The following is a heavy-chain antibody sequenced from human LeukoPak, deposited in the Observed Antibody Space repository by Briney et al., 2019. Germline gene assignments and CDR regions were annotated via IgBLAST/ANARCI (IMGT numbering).Heavy chain of an antibody. Sequence: SETLSLTCTVSGASIDNYSWSWIRQPPGKGLEWIGYFSYSGSTNYNDPLKSRVTISLDTSKNEFSLKLNSVTAADTAVYYCAREGGWDSSGYPYYWGQGTLVTVSS. CDR2: FSYSGST. CDR3: AREGGWDSSGYPYY. D-gene: IGHD3-22*01. J-gene: IGHJ4*02. V-gene: IGHV4-59*01. CDR1: GASIDNYS.